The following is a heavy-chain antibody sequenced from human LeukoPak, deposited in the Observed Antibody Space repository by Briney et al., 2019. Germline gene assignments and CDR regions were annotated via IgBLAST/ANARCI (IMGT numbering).Heavy chain of an antibody. CDR1: GGSISSSSYY. J-gene: IGHJ4*02. Sequence: SETLSLTCTVSGGSISSSSYYWGWIRQPPGKGLEWIGSIYYSGSTYYNPSLKSRVTISVDTSKNQFSLKLSSVTAADTAVYYCARQFRSSWTYYFDYWGQGTLVTVSS. CDR3: ARQFRSSWTYYFDY. V-gene: IGHV4-39*01. D-gene: IGHD6-13*01. CDR2: IYYSGST.